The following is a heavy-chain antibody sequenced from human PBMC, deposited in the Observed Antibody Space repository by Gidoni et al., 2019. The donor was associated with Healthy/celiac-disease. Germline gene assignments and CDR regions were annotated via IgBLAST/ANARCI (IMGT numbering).Heavy chain of an antibody. CDR2: ISGRGGSK. CDR3: AKDSTVTTEFDY. Sequence: EVQLLESGGGLVQPGGSLRLSCAASGFTFSSYAMSWVRQAPGKGLEWVSAISGRGGSKYYADSVKGRFTISRDNSKNTLYLQMNSPRAEDTAVYYCAKDSTVTTEFDYWGQGTLVTVSS. CDR1: GFTFSSYA. J-gene: IGHJ4*02. D-gene: IGHD4-17*01. V-gene: IGHV3-23*01.